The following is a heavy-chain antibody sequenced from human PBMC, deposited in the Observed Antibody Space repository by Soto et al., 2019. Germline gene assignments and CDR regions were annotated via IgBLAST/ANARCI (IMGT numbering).Heavy chain of an antibody. J-gene: IGHJ5*02. CDR2: IYHSGST. V-gene: IGHV4-30-2*01. CDR1: GGSISSGGYS. Sequence: SETLSLTCAGSGGSISSGGYSWSWIRQPPGKGLEWIGYIYHSGSTYYNPSLKSRVTISVDRSKNQFSLKLSSVTAADTAVYYCARVPGPWGQGTLVTVSS. CDR3: ARVPGP.